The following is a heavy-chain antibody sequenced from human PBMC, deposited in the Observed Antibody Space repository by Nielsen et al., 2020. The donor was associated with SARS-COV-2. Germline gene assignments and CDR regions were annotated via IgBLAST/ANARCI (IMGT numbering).Heavy chain of an antibody. CDR1: GFTFSSYS. V-gene: IGHV3-21*01. CDR2: ISSSSSYI. D-gene: IGHD6-19*01. Sequence: GGSLRLSCAASGFTFSSYSMNWVRQAPGKGLEWVSSISSSSSYIYYADSVKGRFTISRENAKNSLYLQMNSLRAGDTAVYYCARSSGYYGMDVWGQGTTVTVSS. CDR3: ARSSGYYGMDV. J-gene: IGHJ6*02.